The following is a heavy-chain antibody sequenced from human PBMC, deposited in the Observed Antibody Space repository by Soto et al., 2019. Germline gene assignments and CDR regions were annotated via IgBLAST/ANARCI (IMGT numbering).Heavy chain of an antibody. V-gene: IGHV4-61*01. D-gene: IGHD3-22*01. CDR2: IYYSGST. J-gene: IGHJ6*02. Sequence: SETLSLTCTVSGGSVSSGSYYWSWIRQPPGKGLEGIGYIYYSGSTNYNPSLKSRVTISVDTSKNQFSLKLSSVTAADTAVYYCARDYYDSSGYYYDPSPYYGMDVWGQGTTVTVSS. CDR3: ARDYYDSSGYYYDPSPYYGMDV. CDR1: GGSVSSGSYY.